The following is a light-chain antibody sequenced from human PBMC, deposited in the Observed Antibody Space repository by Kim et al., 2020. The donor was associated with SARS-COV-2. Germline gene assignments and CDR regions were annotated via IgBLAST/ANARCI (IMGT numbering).Light chain of an antibody. CDR2: DAS. CDR1: QSVSSY. Sequence: EIVLTQSPATLSLSPGERATLSCRASQSVSSYLAWFQQKPGQAPRLLIYDASNRATGIPARFGGSGSGTDFTLTISSLEPEDFAVYYCQHRSNWPRTFGQGTKVDIK. V-gene: IGKV3-11*01. CDR3: QHRSNWPRT. J-gene: IGKJ1*01.